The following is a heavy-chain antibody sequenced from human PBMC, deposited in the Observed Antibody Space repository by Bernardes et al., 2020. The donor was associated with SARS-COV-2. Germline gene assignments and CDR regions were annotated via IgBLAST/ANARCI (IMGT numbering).Heavy chain of an antibody. Sequence: GGSLRLSCAASGFIFSSFEMNWVRQAPGKGLEWVSYISSNGDTIYYADSVKGRFTISRDNAQNSLYLQMNSLRADDTALYYCARGLPSGSWPFDFWGQGTLVTVSS. V-gene: IGHV3-48*03. CDR1: GFIFSSFE. CDR3: ARGLPSGSWPFDF. D-gene: IGHD6-13*01. J-gene: IGHJ4*02. CDR2: ISSNGDTI.